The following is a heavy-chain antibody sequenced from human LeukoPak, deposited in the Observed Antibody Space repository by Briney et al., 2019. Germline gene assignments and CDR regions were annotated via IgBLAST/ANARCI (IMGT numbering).Heavy chain of an antibody. D-gene: IGHD5-12*01. CDR3: ARDLYKGVHGWVKVATSDY. CDR2: INPSGGST. Sequence: ASVKVSCKASGYTFTSYYMHWVRQAPGQGLEWMGVINPSGGSTSYAQKFQGRVTMTRDTPTSTVYMELSSLRSEDTAVYYCARDLYKGVHGWVKVATSDYWGQGTLVTVSS. CDR1: GYTFTSYY. J-gene: IGHJ4*02. V-gene: IGHV1-46*01.